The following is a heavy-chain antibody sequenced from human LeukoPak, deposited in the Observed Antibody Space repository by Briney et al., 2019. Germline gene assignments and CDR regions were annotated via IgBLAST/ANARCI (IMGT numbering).Heavy chain of an antibody. CDR2: ISGSGGST. CDR1: GFTISSYA. Sequence: PGGSLRLSCAASGFTISSYAMSWVRQAPGKGLEWVSAISGSGGSTYYADSVKGRFTISRDNSKNTLYLQMNSLRAEDTAVYYCAKAYDSSGYYLIPDAFDIWGQGTMVTVSS. D-gene: IGHD3-22*01. CDR3: AKAYDSSGYYLIPDAFDI. J-gene: IGHJ3*02. V-gene: IGHV3-23*01.